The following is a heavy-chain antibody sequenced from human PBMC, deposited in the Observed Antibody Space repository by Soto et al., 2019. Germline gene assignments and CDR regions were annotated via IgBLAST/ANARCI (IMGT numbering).Heavy chain of an antibody. J-gene: IGHJ4*02. Sequence: EVQLVEAGGGLIQPGGSLRVSCAASGFTVSRSYMSWVRQAPGKGLEWVSVIYSGGSTNYADSVKGRFTISRDNSKNTLYLQMNSLRGENTAVYYCARDTYYYDSSGQPYWGQGTRVTVSP. CDR2: IYSGGST. D-gene: IGHD3-22*01. CDR1: GFTVSRSY. V-gene: IGHV3-53*01. CDR3: ARDTYYYDSSGQPY.